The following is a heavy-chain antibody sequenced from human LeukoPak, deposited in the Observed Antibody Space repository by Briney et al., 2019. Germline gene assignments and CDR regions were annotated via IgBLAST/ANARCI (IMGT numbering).Heavy chain of an antibody. CDR1: GYSFTSNV. J-gene: IGHJ4*02. D-gene: IGHD3-9*01. V-gene: IGHV1-18*01. Sequence: ASVKVSCKASGYSFTSNVISWVRQAPGQGLEWMGWISAYNGNTNYAQKLQGRVTMTTDTSTSTAYMELRSLRSDDTAVYYCARVPTYYDILTGLRDLDYWGQGTLVTVSS. CDR2: ISAYNGNT. CDR3: ARVPTYYDILTGLRDLDY.